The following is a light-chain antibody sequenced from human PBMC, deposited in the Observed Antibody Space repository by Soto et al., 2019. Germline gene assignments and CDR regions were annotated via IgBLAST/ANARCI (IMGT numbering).Light chain of an antibody. Sequence: QSVLTQPAPVSGSPGQSITISCTGASSDIGTYKYVSWYQHPPGKAPKLMIYEVSNRPSGVSNRFSGSKSGNTASLTISGLQAEDEADYYCSSYTGSSTPYVFGSGTKVTVL. CDR3: SSYTGSSTPYV. CDR2: EVS. V-gene: IGLV2-14*01. CDR1: SSDIGTYKY. J-gene: IGLJ1*01.